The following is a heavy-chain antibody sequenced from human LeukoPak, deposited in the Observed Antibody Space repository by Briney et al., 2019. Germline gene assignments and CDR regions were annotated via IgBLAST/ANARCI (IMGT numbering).Heavy chain of an antibody. CDR1: GGSFSGYY. CDR3: SRQYSSSYYSDY. D-gene: IGHD6-13*01. Sequence: SETLSLTCTVYGGSFSGYYWSWIRQSPGKGLEWIGEINHRGSTNYNPSLKSRVTISLDTSKNQFSLKLSSVTAADTAMYYCSRQYSSSYYSDYWGQGTLVTVSS. V-gene: IGHV4-34*01. J-gene: IGHJ4*02. CDR2: INHRGST.